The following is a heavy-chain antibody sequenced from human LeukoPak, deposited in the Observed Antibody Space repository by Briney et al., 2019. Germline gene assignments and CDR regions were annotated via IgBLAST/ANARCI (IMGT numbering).Heavy chain of an antibody. CDR1: GGSISSGGYY. D-gene: IGHD6-19*01. CDR3: ASSGYSSGWYSSYWYFDL. CDR2: IYYSGST. Sequence: SETLSLTCTVSGGSISSGGYYWSWIRQHPGKGLEWIGYIYYSGSTYYNPSLKSRVTISVDTSKNQFSLKLSSVTAADTAVYYCASSGYSSGWYSSYWYFDLWGRGTLVTVSS. J-gene: IGHJ2*01. V-gene: IGHV4-31*03.